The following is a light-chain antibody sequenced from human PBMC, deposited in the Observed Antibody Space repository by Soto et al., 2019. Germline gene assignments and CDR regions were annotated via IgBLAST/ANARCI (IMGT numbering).Light chain of an antibody. J-gene: IGLJ1*01. Sequence: QSALTQPAAVSGSHGQSITISCTGTSSDVGGYNYVSWYQQHPGKVPKIMIYEVSNRPSGVSNRFSGSKSGNTASLTISGLQAEDEADYYCSSYTTSSTYVFGTGTKVTVL. V-gene: IGLV2-14*01. CDR2: EVS. CDR3: SSYTTSSTYV. CDR1: SSDVGGYNY.